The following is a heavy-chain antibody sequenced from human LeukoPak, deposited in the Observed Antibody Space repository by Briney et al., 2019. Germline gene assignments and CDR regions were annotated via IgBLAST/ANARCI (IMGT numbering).Heavy chain of an antibody. CDR1: GFTFRSYS. CDR2: ISSSSSYI. Sequence: PGGSVRPPYAASGFTFRSYSMSWVRQAPGKGLEWVSSISSSSSYIYYADSVKDRFTISRDNAKNSLYLQMNSLRAEDTAVYYCARDLATIGKAFDYWGQGTLVTVSS. V-gene: IGHV3-21*01. CDR3: ARDLATIGKAFDY. J-gene: IGHJ4*02. D-gene: IGHD5-24*01.